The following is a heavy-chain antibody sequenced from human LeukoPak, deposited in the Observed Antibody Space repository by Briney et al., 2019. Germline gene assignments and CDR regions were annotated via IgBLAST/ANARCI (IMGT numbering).Heavy chain of an antibody. CDR1: RVSTSSGDYY. J-gene: IGHJ4*02. D-gene: IGHD2-15*01. CDR3: ARQYCSGGSCYLGFDY. CDR2: IYYSGST. Sequence: SETLSLTCTVSRVSTSSGDYYSSWIRQPPGKGLECIGYIYYSGSTSYNPSLKSRVTISLDTSKNQFSLNLSSVTAADTAVYYCARQYCSGGSCYLGFDYWGQGTLVTVSS. V-gene: IGHV4-30-4*08.